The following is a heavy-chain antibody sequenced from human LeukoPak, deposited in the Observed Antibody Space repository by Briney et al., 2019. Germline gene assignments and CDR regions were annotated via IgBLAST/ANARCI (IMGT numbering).Heavy chain of an antibody. D-gene: IGHD4-11*01. CDR3: AKYITVSTDSYYYYMDV. Sequence: GGSLRLSCAASGFTFSSYAMSWVRQAPGKGLEWVSAISGSGGSTYYADSVKGRFTISRDNAKNSLYLQMNSLRADDTAVYYCAKYITVSTDSYYYYMDVWGKGTTVIVSS. CDR1: GFTFSSYA. J-gene: IGHJ6*03. V-gene: IGHV3-23*01. CDR2: ISGSGGST.